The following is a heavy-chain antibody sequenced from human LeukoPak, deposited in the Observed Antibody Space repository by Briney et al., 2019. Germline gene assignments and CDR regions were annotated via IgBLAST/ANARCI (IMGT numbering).Heavy chain of an antibody. J-gene: IGHJ4*02. D-gene: IGHD2-15*01. V-gene: IGHV1-18*01. Sequence: ASVKVSCKASGYTFTSYGINWVRQAPGQGLEWMAWISAYNGNTNYAQKLQGRVTMTTDTSTSTAYMELRSLRSDDTAVYYCAREGYCSGGSCYSGVPDYWGQGTLVTVSS. CDR1: GYTFTSYG. CDR2: ISAYNGNT. CDR3: AREGYCSGGSCYSGVPDY.